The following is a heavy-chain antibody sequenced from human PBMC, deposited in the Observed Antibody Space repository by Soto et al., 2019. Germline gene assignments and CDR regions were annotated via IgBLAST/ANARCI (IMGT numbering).Heavy chain of an antibody. V-gene: IGHV4-30-4*01. CDR1: GGSISSGDYY. D-gene: IGHD3-22*01. J-gene: IGHJ4*02. CDR3: ARANDYYGSSGYLNFDY. CDR2: IYYSGST. Sequence: SETLSLTCTVSGGSISSGDYYWSWIRQPPGKGLEWIGYIYYSGSTYYNPSLKSRVTISVDTSKNQFSLKLSSVTAADTAVYYCARANDYYGSSGYLNFDYWGQGILVTVSS.